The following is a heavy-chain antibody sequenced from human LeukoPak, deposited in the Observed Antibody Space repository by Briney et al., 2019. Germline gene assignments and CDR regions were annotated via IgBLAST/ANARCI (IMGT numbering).Heavy chain of an antibody. J-gene: IGHJ4*02. CDR1: GFSFSTSS. V-gene: IGHV3-21*01. CDR2: ISSSSDFI. D-gene: IGHD1-26*01. CDR3: ARDSGSYSGLETELEY. Sequence: GGSLRLSCAASGFSFSTSSMNWVRQAPGKGLEWVSSISSSSDFIYYADSVKGRFTISRDNAKNSLYLQMNSLRAEDTAVYYCARDSGSYSGLETELEYWGQGTLVTVSS.